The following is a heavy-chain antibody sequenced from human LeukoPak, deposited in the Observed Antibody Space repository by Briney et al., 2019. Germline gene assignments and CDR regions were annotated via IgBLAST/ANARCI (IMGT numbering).Heavy chain of an antibody. Sequence: GESLKISCKGSGYTFTNYWIGWVRQMPGKGLEWMGVIYPDDSDTRYSPSFQGQVTISADKSISTAYLQWSSLKASDTAMYYCARHNDRISLDYWGQGTLVTVSS. V-gene: IGHV5-51*01. CDR1: GYTFTNYW. CDR3: ARHNDRISLDY. J-gene: IGHJ4*02. D-gene: IGHD1-1*01. CDR2: IYPDDSDT.